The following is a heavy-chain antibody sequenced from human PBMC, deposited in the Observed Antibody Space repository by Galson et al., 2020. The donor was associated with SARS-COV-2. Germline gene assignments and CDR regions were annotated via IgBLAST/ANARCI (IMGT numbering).Heavy chain of an antibody. CDR3: ARDSMFGEPAAILFYCGMDV. CDR1: GPSLSSYS. Sequence: SGESRSPSCPVSGPSLSSYSMHCVRQAHGKWLEWVAVILYVGINKYYAASVTGRLTISRDNSKNTLYLQMNSLRAEDTAVYYCARDSMFGEPAAILFYCGMDVWGQGTMVTVSS. CDR2: ILYVGINK. V-gene: IGHV3-30-3*01. J-gene: IGHJ6*02. D-gene: IGHD2-2*01.